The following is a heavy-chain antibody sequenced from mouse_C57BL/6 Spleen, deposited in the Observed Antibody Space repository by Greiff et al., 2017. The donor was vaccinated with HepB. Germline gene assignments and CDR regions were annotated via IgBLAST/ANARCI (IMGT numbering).Heavy chain of an antibody. CDR3: ARTLRAFLRAVVATDAMDY. Sequence: VQLQQSGPELVKPGASVKISCKASGYTFTDYYMNWVKQSHGKSLEWIGDINPNNGGTSYNQKFKGKATLTVDKSSSTAYMELRSLTSEDSAVYYCARTLRAFLRAVVATDAMDYWGQGTSVTVSS. CDR1: GYTFTDYY. D-gene: IGHD1-1*01. J-gene: IGHJ4*01. V-gene: IGHV1-26*01. CDR2: INPNNGGT.